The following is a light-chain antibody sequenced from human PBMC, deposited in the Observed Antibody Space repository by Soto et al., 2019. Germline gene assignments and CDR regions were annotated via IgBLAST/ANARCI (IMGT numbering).Light chain of an antibody. CDR2: GAS. CDR1: QSVSSN. CDR3: QQYNKSPYT. V-gene: IGKV3-15*01. J-gene: IGKJ2*01. Sequence: EIVMTQSPATLSVSPGERATLSCRASQSVSSNLAWYQQKPGQAPRLLIYGASTRATGIPARFSGSGSGTEFTLTISSLQSEDFAVYYCQQYNKSPYTFGQGTKLEIK.